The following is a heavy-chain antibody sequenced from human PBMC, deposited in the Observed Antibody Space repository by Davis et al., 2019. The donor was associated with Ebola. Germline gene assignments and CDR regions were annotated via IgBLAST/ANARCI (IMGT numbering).Heavy chain of an antibody. CDR2: ISYDGSNK. CDR3: ARGVGVSSFDY. J-gene: IGHJ4*02. CDR1: GFTFSGSA. Sequence: GGSLRLSCAASGFTFSGSAMHWVRQAPGKGLEWVAVISYDGSNKYYADSVKGRFTISRDNSKNTLYLQMNSLRAEDTAVYYCARGVGVSSFDYWGQGTLVTVSS. D-gene: IGHD6-13*01. V-gene: IGHV3-30-3*01.